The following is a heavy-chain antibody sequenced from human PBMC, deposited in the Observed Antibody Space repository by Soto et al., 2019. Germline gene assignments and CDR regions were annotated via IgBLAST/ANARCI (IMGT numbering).Heavy chain of an antibody. CDR3: ARDPYGGTSRLYYGMHV. J-gene: IGHJ6*02. CDR1: GFIFENFG. D-gene: IGHD2-15*01. Sequence: GGSLRLSCAASGFIFENFGMSWVRQAPGKGLEWMAVISYDGSNKYYADSVKGRFTISRDNSKNTLYLQMNSLRAEDTAVYYCARDPYGGTSRLYYGMHVWGQGPTVPV. CDR2: ISYDGSNK. V-gene: IGHV3-30*03.